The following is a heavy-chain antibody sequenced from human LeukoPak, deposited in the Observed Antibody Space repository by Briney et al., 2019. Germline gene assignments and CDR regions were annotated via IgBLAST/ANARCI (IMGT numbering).Heavy chain of an antibody. D-gene: IGHD2-2*01. Sequence: PGASVKVSCTASGYTITGYYMHLVRQAAGQGLEWMGWINPNSGGTNYAQKFQGRVTMTRDTSISTAYMELSSLRSEDTAVYYCARRYCSSTSCYADYWGQGTLVTVSS. J-gene: IGHJ4*02. V-gene: IGHV1-2*02. CDR2: INPNSGGT. CDR1: GYTITGYY. CDR3: ARRYCSSTSCYADY.